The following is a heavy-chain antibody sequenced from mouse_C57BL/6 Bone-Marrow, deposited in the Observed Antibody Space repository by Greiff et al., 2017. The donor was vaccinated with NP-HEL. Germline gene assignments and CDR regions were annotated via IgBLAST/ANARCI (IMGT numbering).Heavy chain of an antibody. CDR1: GYAFSSSW. CDR2: IYPGDGDT. D-gene: IGHD1-1*01. J-gene: IGHJ2*01. CDR3: ARGATVGFDY. Sequence: VQRVESGPELVKPGASVKISCKASGYAFSSSWMNWVKQRPGKGLEWIGRIYPGDGDTNYNGKFKGKATLTADKSSSTAYMQLSSLTSEDSAVYFCARGATVGFDYWGQGTTLTVSS. V-gene: IGHV1-82*01.